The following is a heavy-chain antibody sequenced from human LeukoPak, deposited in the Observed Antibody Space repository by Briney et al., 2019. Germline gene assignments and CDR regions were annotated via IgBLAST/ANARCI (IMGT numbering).Heavy chain of an antibody. J-gene: IGHJ4*02. Sequence: GGSLRLSCAASGFTVTSYTMNWVRQAQGTGLEWVSSMSSSGLYIYYADSVKGRFTISRDNAKNSLYLQMNSLRAEDTAVYYCARDRDWNSGFDYWGQGTLVTVSS. D-gene: IGHD1-7*01. CDR3: ARDRDWNSGFDY. CDR2: MSSSGLYI. CDR1: GFTVTSYT. V-gene: IGHV3-21*01.